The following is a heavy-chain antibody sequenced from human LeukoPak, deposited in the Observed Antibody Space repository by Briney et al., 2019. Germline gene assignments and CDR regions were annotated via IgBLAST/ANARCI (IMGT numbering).Heavy chain of an antibody. CDR3: ASLGYSSTYSDH. J-gene: IGHJ4*02. D-gene: IGHD6-13*01. CDR1: GGSISISAYY. V-gene: IGHV4-39*01. CDR2: VYDSGTT. Sequence: SETLSLTCNISGGSISISAYYGGWIRQHGGGGLEWIGSVYDSGTTYYNPSLQSRGTITADASRSQFSLRLTSVTAADTAVYYCASLGYSSTYSDHWGEGTLVTVSS.